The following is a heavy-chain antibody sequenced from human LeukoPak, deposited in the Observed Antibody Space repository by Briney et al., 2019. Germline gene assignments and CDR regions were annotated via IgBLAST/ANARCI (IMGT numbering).Heavy chain of an antibody. Sequence: PSETLSLTCAVYGGSFSGYYWSWIRQPPGKGLEWIGEINHSGSTNYNPSLKSRVTISVDTSKNQFSLKLSSVTAADTAVYYCARVGSGRAKYCSSTSCYFYPYAFDIWGQGTMVTVSS. CDR3: ARVGSGRAKYCSSTSCYFYPYAFDI. J-gene: IGHJ3*02. V-gene: IGHV4-34*01. D-gene: IGHD2-2*01. CDR1: GGSFSGYY. CDR2: INHSGST.